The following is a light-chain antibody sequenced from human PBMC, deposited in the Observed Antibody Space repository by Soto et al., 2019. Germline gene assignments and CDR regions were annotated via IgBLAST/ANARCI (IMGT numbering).Light chain of an antibody. CDR2: DAS. CDR1: QGISSW. Sequence: DIQMTQSPSSLSASVGDRVTITCRSSQGISSWLAWYQQKPWKAPNLLMYDASSLQSGVPSRFTRSGSGRDVTLTSRRLEPDDVAVYYCQQYDTSPPMYTFGQGTKVDIK. V-gene: IGKV1-12*01. J-gene: IGKJ2*01. CDR3: QQYDTSPPMYT.